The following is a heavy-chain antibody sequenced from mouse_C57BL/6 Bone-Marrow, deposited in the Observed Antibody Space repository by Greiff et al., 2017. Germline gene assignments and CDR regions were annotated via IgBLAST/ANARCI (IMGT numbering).Heavy chain of an antibody. Sequence: QVQLQQPGAELVMPGASVKLSCQASGYTFTSYWLPWVPQRPGQGLEWIGEIDPSDSSPNYNQKFKGKSTLTVDKSSSTAYMQLSSLTSEDSAVYYCARGTTAVEAWCAYWGQGTLVTVSA. D-gene: IGHD1-1*01. V-gene: IGHV1-69*01. J-gene: IGHJ3*01. CDR2: IDPSDSSP. CDR3: ARGTTAVEAWCAY. CDR1: GYTFTSYW.